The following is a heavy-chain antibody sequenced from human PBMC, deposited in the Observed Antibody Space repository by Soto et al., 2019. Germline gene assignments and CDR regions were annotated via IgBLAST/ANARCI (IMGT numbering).Heavy chain of an antibody. J-gene: IGHJ6*02. V-gene: IGHV3-30-3*01. CDR3: AREEDYYDSSGYRGNGMDV. D-gene: IGHD3-22*01. Sequence: VGSLRLSCAASGFTFSSYAMHWVRQAPGKGLEWVAVISYDGSNKYYADSVKGRFTISRDNSKNTLYLQMNSLRAEDTAVYYCAREEDYYDSSGYRGNGMDVWGQGTTVTGSS. CDR2: ISYDGSNK. CDR1: GFTFSSYA.